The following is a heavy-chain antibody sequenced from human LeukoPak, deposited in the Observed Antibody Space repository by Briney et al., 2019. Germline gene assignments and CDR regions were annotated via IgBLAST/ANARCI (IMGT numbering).Heavy chain of an antibody. V-gene: IGHV1-18*01. CDR3: ARAPDYYYDSSGPHFDY. CDR1: GYTFTSYG. D-gene: IGHD3-22*01. Sequence: ASVKVSCKASGYTFTSYGISWVRQAPGQGLEWMGWISAYNGNTNYAQKLQGRVTMTTDTSTSTAYMELRSLRSDDTAVYYCARAPDYYYDSSGPHFDYWGQGTLVTVSP. CDR2: ISAYNGNT. J-gene: IGHJ4*02.